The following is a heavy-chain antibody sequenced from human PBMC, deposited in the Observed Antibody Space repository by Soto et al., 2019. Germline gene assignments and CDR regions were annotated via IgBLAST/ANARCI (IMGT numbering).Heavy chain of an antibody. CDR2: IKRDESEK. V-gene: IGHV3-7*04. CDR1: GFSFGSYW. CDR3: VREGVLTGYYFDY. Sequence: GGSLRLSCEASGFSFGSYWMSWVRQAPGKGLEWVANIKRDESEKYYVESVKGRFTISRDNAKNSLYMEMNSLRAEDTAVYYCVREGVLTGYYFDYWGQGALVTVSS. J-gene: IGHJ4*02. D-gene: IGHD3-9*01.